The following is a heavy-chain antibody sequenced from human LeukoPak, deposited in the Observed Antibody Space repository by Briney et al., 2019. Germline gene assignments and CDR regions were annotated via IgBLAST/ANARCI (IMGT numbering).Heavy chain of an antibody. CDR2: ISGSGGST. CDR1: GFTFSSYA. CDR3: AKDVYQYRSSGRGY. V-gene: IGHV3-23*01. D-gene: IGHD3-22*01. J-gene: IGHJ4*02. Sequence: PGGSLRLSCAASGFTFSSYAMRWVRQAPGKGLEWVSAISGSGGSTYYADSVKGRFTISRDNSKNTLYLQMNSLRAEDTAVYYCAKDVYQYRSSGRGYWGQGTLVTVSS.